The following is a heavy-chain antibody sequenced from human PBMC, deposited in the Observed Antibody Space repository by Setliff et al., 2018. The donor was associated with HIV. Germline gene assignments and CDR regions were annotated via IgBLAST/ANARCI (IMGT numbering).Heavy chain of an antibody. CDR3: ARVDEYCSGISCYSGGEIDY. Sequence: GASVKVSCKASGYTFSGFYIHWVRQAPGQGLEWLGWISAYNGDTKYAQRLQGRVIMTTDTSTNTAYMELRNLRSDDTAIYYCARVDEYCSGISCYSGGEIDYWGQGTLVTVSS. V-gene: IGHV1-18*04. CDR1: GYTFSGFY. D-gene: IGHD2-15*01. CDR2: ISAYNGDT. J-gene: IGHJ4*02.